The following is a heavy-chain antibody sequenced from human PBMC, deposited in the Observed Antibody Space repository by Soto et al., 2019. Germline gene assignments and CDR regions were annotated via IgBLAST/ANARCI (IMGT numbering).Heavy chain of an antibody. CDR1: GGTFSSYA. CDR3: ARGGRDY. Sequence: ASVKVSCKASGGTFSSYAISWVRQAPGQGLEWMGWMNPNSGNTGYAQKFQGRVTMTRNTSISTAYMELSSLRSEDTAVYYCARGGRDYWGQGTLVTVSS. J-gene: IGHJ4*02. D-gene: IGHD1-26*01. V-gene: IGHV1-8*02. CDR2: MNPNSGNT.